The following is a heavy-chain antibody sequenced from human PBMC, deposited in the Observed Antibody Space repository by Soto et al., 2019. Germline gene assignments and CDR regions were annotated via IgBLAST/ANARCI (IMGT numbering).Heavy chain of an antibody. Sequence: RGESLKISCKGSGYSFTSYWISWVRQMPGKGLEWMGRIDPSDSYTNYSPSFQGHVTISADKSISTAYLQWSSLKASDTAMYYCASRGYSPLGYYYGMDVWGQGTTVTVSS. CDR2: IDPSDSYT. CDR3: ASRGYSPLGYYYGMDV. V-gene: IGHV5-10-1*01. D-gene: IGHD5-18*01. CDR1: GYSFTSYW. J-gene: IGHJ6*02.